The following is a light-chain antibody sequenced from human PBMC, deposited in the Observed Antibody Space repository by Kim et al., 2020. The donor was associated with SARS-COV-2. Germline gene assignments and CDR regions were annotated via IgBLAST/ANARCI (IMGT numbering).Light chain of an antibody. Sequence: SSELTQDPAVSVALGQTVRITWQGDSLRSYYVSWYQQKPGQAPVLVIYGKNNRPSGIADRFSGSSSGNTASLIITGGQAEDEADYYCNSRGNSGNHYWVFGGGTQLTVL. CDR2: GKN. CDR3: NSRGNSGNHYWV. CDR1: SLRSYY. J-gene: IGLJ3*02. V-gene: IGLV3-19*01.